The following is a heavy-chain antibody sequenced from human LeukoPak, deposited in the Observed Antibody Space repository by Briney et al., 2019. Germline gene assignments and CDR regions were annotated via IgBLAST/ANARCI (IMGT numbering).Heavy chain of an antibody. J-gene: IGHJ4*02. D-gene: IGHD3-10*01. CDR1: GFTFSNYA. V-gene: IGHV3-23*01. CDR2: ISGSGGST. Sequence: GGSLRLSCAASGFTFSNYAMSWVRQAPGKGLEWVSAISGSGGSTYYADSVKGRFTISRDNSKNTLYLQMNSLRAEDTAVYYCAKATSPYGSGSNYFDYWGQGTLVTVSS. CDR3: AKATSPYGSGSNYFDY.